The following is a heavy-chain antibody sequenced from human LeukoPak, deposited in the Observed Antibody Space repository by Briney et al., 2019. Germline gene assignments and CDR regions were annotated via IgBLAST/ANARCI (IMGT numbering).Heavy chain of an antibody. CDR1: GFTFSSYW. Sequence: GGSLRLSCAASGFTFSSYWMSWVRQAPGKGLEWVANIKQDGSEKYYVDSVKGRFTISRDNAKNSLYLQMNSLRAEDTAVYYCARGPLARITMVRGILHYFDYWGQGTLVTVSS. V-gene: IGHV3-7*01. J-gene: IGHJ4*02. D-gene: IGHD3-10*01. CDR2: IKQDGSEK. CDR3: ARGPLARITMVRGILHYFDY.